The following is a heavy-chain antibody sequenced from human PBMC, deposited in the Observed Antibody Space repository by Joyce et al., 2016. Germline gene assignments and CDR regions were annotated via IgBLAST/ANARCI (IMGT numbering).Heavy chain of an antibody. Sequence: EVQVVESGGDLIQPGGSLRLSCAVSGFTVSNSDMNWVRQAPGKGREWVSVLYGGGGTYNADSVKGRFTISRDNSKNTLYLQMNSLGAEDTAVYYCARRRDWGQGTLVIVSS. V-gene: IGHV3-53*01. CDR3: ARRRD. CDR2: LYGGGGT. J-gene: IGHJ1*01. CDR1: GFTVSNSD.